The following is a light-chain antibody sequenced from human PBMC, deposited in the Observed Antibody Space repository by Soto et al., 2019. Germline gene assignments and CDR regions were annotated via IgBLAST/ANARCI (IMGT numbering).Light chain of an antibody. Sequence: EIVMTQSPATLSVSPGERAPLSCRASQSVSRNLAWYQQKPGQAPRLFMYGASARATGVPARFSGSGSGTEFTLTISSLQSEDFAVYYCQQYDNWPGTFGQGTKVDI. V-gene: IGKV3-15*01. CDR3: QQYDNWPGT. CDR2: GAS. J-gene: IGKJ1*01. CDR1: QSVSRN.